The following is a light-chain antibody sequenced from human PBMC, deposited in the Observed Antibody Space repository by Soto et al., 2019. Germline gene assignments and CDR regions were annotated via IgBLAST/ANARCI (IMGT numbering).Light chain of an antibody. CDR3: QQYGDSPFT. CDR2: AAS. Sequence: EVVLTQSPGTLSLSPGERATLSCRASQIVTINSLAWYQQKPGQPPRLLIYAASTRASAIPDRFSGSGSGTDSTLTISRLQPEDFVLYYCQQYGDSPFTFGPGTRVDVK. V-gene: IGKV3-20*01. J-gene: IGKJ3*01. CDR1: QIVTINS.